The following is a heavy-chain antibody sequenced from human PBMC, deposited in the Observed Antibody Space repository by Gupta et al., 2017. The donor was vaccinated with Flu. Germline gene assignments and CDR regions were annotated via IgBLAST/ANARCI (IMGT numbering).Heavy chain of an antibody. J-gene: IGHJ3*01. Sequence: EPQLVESGGGLVQPGGSLRLSCVASGFNPGIYEMTWVRQAPGKGLEWVSYISSTGKNIFYADSLRGRFTISRDNAKNSLYLQMNSLTVEDTAVYYCARESLRVFGDALDVWGQGTLVTVFS. CDR1: GFNPGIYE. D-gene: IGHD3-3*01. CDR2: ISSTGKNI. V-gene: IGHV3-48*03. CDR3: ARESLRVFGDALDV.